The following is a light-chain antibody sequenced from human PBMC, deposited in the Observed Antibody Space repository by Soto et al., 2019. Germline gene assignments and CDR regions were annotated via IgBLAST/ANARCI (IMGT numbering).Light chain of an antibody. J-gene: IGLJ2*01. CDR3: QTFDSSLTAGV. Sequence: QSVLTQPPSVSGAPGQRVTISCTGSSSNIGAGYDVHWYQQLPGTAPKLLSYGNTNRPSGVPDRFSGSKSGTSASLAITGLQAEDEADYYGQTFDSSLTAGVFGGGTKLTVL. V-gene: IGLV1-40*01. CDR2: GNT. CDR1: SSNIGAGYD.